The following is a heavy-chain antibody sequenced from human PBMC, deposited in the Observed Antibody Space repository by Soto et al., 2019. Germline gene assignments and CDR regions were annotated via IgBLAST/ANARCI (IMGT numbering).Heavy chain of an antibody. J-gene: IGHJ5*02. CDR3: ARAAHYDFWGATPRRTWFDP. CDR2: IYYSGST. CDR1: GGSISSGGYY. D-gene: IGHD3-3*01. V-gene: IGHV4-31*03. Sequence: QVQLQESGPGLVKPSQTLSLTCTVSGGSISSGGYYWSWIRQHPGKGLEWIGYIYYSGSTYYNPYLKSRVTIPVDTSKNQFSLKLISVTAADTAVYYCARAAHYDFWGATPRRTWFDPWGQGTLVTVSS.